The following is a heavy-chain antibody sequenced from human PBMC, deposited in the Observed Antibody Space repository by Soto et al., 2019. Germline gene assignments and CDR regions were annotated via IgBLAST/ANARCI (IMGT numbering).Heavy chain of an antibody. J-gene: IGHJ6*02. D-gene: IGHD4-17*01. V-gene: IGHV4-30-2*03. Sequence: SETLSLTCAVSGGSISSGGYSWSWIRQPPGKGLEWIGSIYYSGSTYYNPSLKGRVTISVDTSKNQFSLKLSSVTAADTAVYYCARVGRDYGDSIYYYGMDVWGQGTTVTVSS. CDR2: IYYSGST. CDR1: GGSISSGGYS. CDR3: ARVGRDYGDSIYYYGMDV.